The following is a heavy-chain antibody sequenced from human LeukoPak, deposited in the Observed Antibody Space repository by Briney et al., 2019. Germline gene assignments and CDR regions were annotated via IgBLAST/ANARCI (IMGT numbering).Heavy chain of an antibody. CDR1: GGSISSGGYY. D-gene: IGHD5-12*01. CDR2: IYYSGST. Sequence: SQTLSLTCTVSGGSISSGGYYWSWIRQHPGKGLEWIGYIYYSGSTYYNPSLKSRVTISVDTSKNQFSLKLSSVTAADTAVYYCAREGYSGYDPINDWGQGTLVTDSS. V-gene: IGHV4-31*03. J-gene: IGHJ4*02. CDR3: AREGYSGYDPIND.